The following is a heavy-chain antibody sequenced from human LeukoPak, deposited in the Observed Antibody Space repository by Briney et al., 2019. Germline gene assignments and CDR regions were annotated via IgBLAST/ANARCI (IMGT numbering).Heavy chain of an antibody. CDR3: TANFDY. J-gene: IGHJ4*02. V-gene: IGHV3-74*01. CDR2: INSDGSST. Sequence: AGGSLRLSCAASGFTFSSYAMSWVRQAPGKGLVWVSRINSDGSSTSYADSVKGRFTISRDNAKNMLYLHMNSLRAEDTAVYYCTANFDYWGQGTRVTVSS. CDR1: GFTFSSYA.